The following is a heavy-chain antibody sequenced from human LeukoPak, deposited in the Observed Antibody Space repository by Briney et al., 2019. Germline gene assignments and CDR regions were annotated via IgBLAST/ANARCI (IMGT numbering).Heavy chain of an antibody. CDR3: ARRFYYYDSSGYYSR. CDR1: GGSFSGYY. D-gene: IGHD3-22*01. J-gene: IGHJ4*02. CDR2: INHSGST. Sequence: SETLSLTCAVYGGSFSGYYWSWIRQPPGKGLEWIGEINHSGSTNYNPSLKSRVTISVDTSKNQFSLKLSSVTAADTAVYYCARRFYYYDSSGYYSRWGQGTLVTVSS. V-gene: IGHV4-34*01.